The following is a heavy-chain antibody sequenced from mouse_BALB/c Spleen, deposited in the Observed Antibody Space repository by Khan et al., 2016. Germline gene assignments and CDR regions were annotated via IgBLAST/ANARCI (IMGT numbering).Heavy chain of an antibody. CDR3: TRVDTTGYAWFAY. CDR1: GYTFSSYW. CDR2: IYPGNSDA. V-gene: IGHV1-5*01. Sequence: VQLQQSGTVLARPGASVKMSCKASGYTFSSYWMHWVKQRPGQGLEWIGVIYPGNSDATYNQNLKGKAELTAVTSTSNAYMELSSLTIEDSAVYYCTRVDTTGYAWFAYWGQGTLVTVSA. J-gene: IGHJ3*01. D-gene: IGHD3-2*01.